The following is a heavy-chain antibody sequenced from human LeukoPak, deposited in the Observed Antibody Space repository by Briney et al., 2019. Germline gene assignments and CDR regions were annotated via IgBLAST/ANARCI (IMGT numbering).Heavy chain of an antibody. Sequence: PGGSLRLSCAASGFAFSHYWMHWVRRAPGKGLVCVSRINTDGSDTTYADSVRGRFTITRDNAKDTLYLQMNSLRAEDTAVYFCVRGLGVFPGIDYWGQGTLVTVSS. J-gene: IGHJ4*02. V-gene: IGHV3-74*01. D-gene: IGHD3/OR15-3a*01. CDR2: INTDGSDT. CDR1: GFAFSHYW. CDR3: VRGLGVFPGIDY.